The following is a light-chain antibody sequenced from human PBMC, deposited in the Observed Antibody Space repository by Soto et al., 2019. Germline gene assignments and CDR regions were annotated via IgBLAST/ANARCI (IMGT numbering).Light chain of an antibody. CDR1: QDISNY. CDR2: DAS. V-gene: IGKV1-33*01. J-gene: IGKJ1*01. Sequence: DIQMTQSPSSLSASLGDRVTIXXQASQDISNYLNWYQQKPGKAPKLXIYDASNLETGVPSRFSGSGSGTDFTFTISSLQPEDIATYYCQQYDNLPWTFGQGTKVDIK. CDR3: QQYDNLPWT.